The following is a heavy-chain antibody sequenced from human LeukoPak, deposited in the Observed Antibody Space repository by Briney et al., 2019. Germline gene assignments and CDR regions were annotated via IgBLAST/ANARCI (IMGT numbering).Heavy chain of an antibody. CDR2: INGDGGST. V-gene: IGHV3-74*01. CDR3: ARDEVGATPIDY. J-gene: IGHJ4*02. CDR1: GFAFSSHW. Sequence: GGSLRLSCEASGFAFSSHWMHWVRQAPGRELVWVSNINGDGGSTGYADSVKGRFTTSRDNAKNTLYLHMNSLRVEDPAVYYCARDEVGATPIDYWGQGALVTVPS. D-gene: IGHD1-26*01.